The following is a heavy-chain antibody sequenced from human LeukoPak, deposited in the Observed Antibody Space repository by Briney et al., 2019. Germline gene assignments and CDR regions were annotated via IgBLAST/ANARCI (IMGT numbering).Heavy chain of an antibody. V-gene: IGHV3-64*01. Sequence: GGSLRLSCAASGFTFSSYAMHWVRQAPGKGLEYVSAISSNGGSTYYANSMKGRFTISRDNSKNTLYLQMGSLRAEDMAVYYCARYSTPDYYMDVWGKGTTVTVSS. CDR2: ISSNGGST. CDR1: GFTFSSYA. D-gene: IGHD6-13*01. J-gene: IGHJ6*03. CDR3: ARYSTPDYYMDV.